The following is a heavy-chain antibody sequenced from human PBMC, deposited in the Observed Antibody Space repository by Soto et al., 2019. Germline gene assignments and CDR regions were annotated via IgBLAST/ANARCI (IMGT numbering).Heavy chain of an antibody. V-gene: IGHV4-59*08. CDR3: ARHRTTAKGSEFDY. Sequence: SETLSLTCTVSGGSICSYYWSWIRQPPGKGLEWIGYIHYSGSTNYNPSLESRVTISVDTSKNQFSLILSSVTAADTAVYYCARHRTTAKGSEFDYWGQGTLVTVS. CDR2: IHYSGST. D-gene: IGHD2-21*02. CDR1: GGSICSYY. J-gene: IGHJ4*02.